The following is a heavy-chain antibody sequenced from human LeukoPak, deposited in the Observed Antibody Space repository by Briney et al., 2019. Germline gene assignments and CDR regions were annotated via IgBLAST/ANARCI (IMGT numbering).Heavy chain of an antibody. J-gene: IGHJ4*02. V-gene: IGHV4-30-4*01. CDR2: IYYSGST. CDR1: GGSISSGDYY. Sequence: SQTLSLTCTVSGGSISSGDYYWSWIRQPPGKGLEWIGYIYYSGSTYYNPSLKSRVTISVDTSKNQSSLKLSSVTAADTAVYYCARVDDSSGPFYFDYWGQGTLVTVSS. CDR3: ARVDDSSGPFYFDY. D-gene: IGHD3-22*01.